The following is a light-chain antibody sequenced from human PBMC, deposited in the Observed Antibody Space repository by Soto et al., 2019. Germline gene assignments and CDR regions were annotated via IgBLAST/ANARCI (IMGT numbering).Light chain of an antibody. CDR2: GAS. V-gene: IGKV1-5*03. Sequence: DIQMTQSPSTLSASIGDRVTITCRASQSISRWLAWYHQKPGKVPQLLIYGASTLHRGVPSRFSGSGSGTEVTLTISSLQPGDCATYYCHQYHSSSGTFGQGTKVE. CDR3: HQYHSSSGT. J-gene: IGKJ1*01. CDR1: QSISRW.